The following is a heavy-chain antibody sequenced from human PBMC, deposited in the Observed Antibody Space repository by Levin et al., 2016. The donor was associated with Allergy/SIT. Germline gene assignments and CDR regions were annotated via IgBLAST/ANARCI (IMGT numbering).Heavy chain of an antibody. V-gene: IGHV3-23*01. D-gene: IGHD2-2*03. J-gene: IGHJ5*02. CDR2: ISGSGGST. CDR3: AKSLDIVVVPAFDP. Sequence: WIRQPPGKGLEWVSAISGSGGSTYYADSVKGRFTISRDNSKNTLYLQMNSLRAEDTAVYYCAKSLDIVVVPAFDPWGQGTLVTVSS.